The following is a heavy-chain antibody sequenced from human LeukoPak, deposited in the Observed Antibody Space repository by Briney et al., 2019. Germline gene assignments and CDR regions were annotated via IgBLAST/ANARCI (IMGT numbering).Heavy chain of an antibody. CDR2: ISSSSSYI. CDR3: ARDRASSGCDY. Sequence: GGSLRLSCAASGFTFRNYSMNWVRQAPGKGLEWVSSISSSSSYIYYAELVKGRYTISRDNAKNSLYLQMNSLRAEDTAVYYCARDRASSGCDYWGQGTLVTVSS. V-gene: IGHV3-21*01. CDR1: GFTFRNYS. D-gene: IGHD6-19*01. J-gene: IGHJ4*02.